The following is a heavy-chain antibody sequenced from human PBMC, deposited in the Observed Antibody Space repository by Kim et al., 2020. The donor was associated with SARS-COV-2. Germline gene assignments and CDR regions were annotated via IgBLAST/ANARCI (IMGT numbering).Heavy chain of an antibody. J-gene: IGHJ4*02. V-gene: IGHV3-49*03. CDR3: TREGEYGSGSYQFDY. CDR1: GFTFGDYA. Sequence: GGSLRLSCTASGFTFGDYAMSWFRQAPGKGLEWVGFIRSKAYGGTTEYAASVKGRFTISRDDSKSIAYLQMNSLKTEDTAVYYCTREGEYGSGSYQFDYWGQGTLVTVSS. D-gene: IGHD3-10*01. CDR2: IRSKAYGGTT.